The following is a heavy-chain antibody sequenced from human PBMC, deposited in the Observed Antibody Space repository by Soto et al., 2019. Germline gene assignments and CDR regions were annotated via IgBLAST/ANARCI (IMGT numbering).Heavy chain of an antibody. CDR3: EKDVRPVAGDY. CDR2: ISDDGSNK. Sequence: QVQLLESGGGLVQPGRSLRLSCAASGFTFSSYGMHWVRQAPGKGLEWVAVISDDGSNKYYADSVKGRFTISRDNSKNPLYLQMNSLRAEETAVYYCEKDVRPVAGDYWGQGTLVAVSS. CDR1: GFTFSSYG. V-gene: IGHV3-30*18. D-gene: IGHD6-19*01. J-gene: IGHJ4*02.